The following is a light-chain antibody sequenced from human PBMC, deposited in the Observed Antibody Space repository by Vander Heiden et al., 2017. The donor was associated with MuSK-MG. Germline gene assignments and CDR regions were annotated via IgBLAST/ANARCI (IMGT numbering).Light chain of an antibody. J-gene: IGKJ3*01. CDR2: AAS. Sequence: EIVLTQSPGTLSLSPGERATLSCRASRTFSSSYLAWYQQKPGQAPRLLIYAASSRATCIPDRFSGSGSGADFTLTISRREPEDFAVYYCQKYGDSPPFTFGPGTKVDIK. CDR3: QKYGDSPPFT. V-gene: IGKV3-20*01. CDR1: RTFSSSY.